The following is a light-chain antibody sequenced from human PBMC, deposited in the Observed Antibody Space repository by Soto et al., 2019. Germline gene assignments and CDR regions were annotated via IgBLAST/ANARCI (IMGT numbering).Light chain of an antibody. CDR2: AAS. J-gene: IGKJ1*01. V-gene: IGKV1-39*01. CDR1: QSINTH. Sequence: DIQMTQSPSSLSASVGDRVTITCRASQSINTHLNWYQQKPGKAPKLLIFAASSLQSGVPSWFSGSGSGTDFTLTISSLQPEDFATYYCQQSYSTPRTFGQGTKVDIK. CDR3: QQSYSTPRT.